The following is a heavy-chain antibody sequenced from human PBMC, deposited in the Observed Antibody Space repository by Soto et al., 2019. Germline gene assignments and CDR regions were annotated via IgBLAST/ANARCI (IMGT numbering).Heavy chain of an antibody. V-gene: IGHV4-39*01. CDR3: ARQSGFGEGDGGDFDY. CDR1: GGSISSSSYY. CDR2: IYYSGST. Sequence: QLQLQESGPGLVKPSETLSLTCTVSGGSISSSSYYWGWIRQPPGKGLEWIGSIYYSGSTYYNPSLKSRVTISVDTSKNQFSLKLSSVTAADTAVYYCARQSGFGEGDGGDFDYWGQGTLVTVSS. J-gene: IGHJ4*02. D-gene: IGHD3-10*01.